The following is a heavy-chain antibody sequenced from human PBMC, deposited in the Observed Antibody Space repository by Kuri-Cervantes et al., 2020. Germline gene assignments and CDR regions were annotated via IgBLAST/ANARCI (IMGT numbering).Heavy chain of an antibody. D-gene: IGHD2-8*01. J-gene: IGHJ4*02. Sequence: GESLKISCEASGFTFSSEAMSWVRQTPDKGLEWVSGISGTNTRTFYADFVKGRFTISRDNSKNTLYLQMNSLRAEDTAVYYCARRFNGLAHIDYWGQGTLVTVSS. V-gene: IGHV3-23*01. CDR3: ARRFNGLAHIDY. CDR1: GFTFSSEA. CDR2: ISGTNTRT.